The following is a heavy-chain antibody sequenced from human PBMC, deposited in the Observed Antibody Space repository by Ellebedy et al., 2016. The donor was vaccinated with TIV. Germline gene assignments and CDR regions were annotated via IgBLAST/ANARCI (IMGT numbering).Heavy chain of an antibody. Sequence: AASVKVSCKASGYTFTYYYIHWVRQAPGQGLEWMGWINPTSGGTNYAQKFQGRVTMTRDPSISTAYMELSRLRSDDTAVYYSARRQGGWAFDIWGQGTMVTVSS. J-gene: IGHJ3*02. V-gene: IGHV1-2*02. CDR1: GYTFTYYY. CDR2: INPTSGGT. D-gene: IGHD6-19*01. CDR3: ARRQGGWAFDI.